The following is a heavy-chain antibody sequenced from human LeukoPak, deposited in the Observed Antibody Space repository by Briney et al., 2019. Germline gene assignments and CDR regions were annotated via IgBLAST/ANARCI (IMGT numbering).Heavy chain of an antibody. CDR2: IIPIFSTA. J-gene: IGHJ4*02. Sequence: GASVKVSCKASGGTFSSYAISWVRQAPGQGLEWMGGIIPIFSTANYAQKFQGRVTITADESTSTAYMELSSLRSEDTAVYYCARVGCSSTSCYSKGSFFDYWGQGTLVTVSS. D-gene: IGHD2-2*02. V-gene: IGHV1-69*13. CDR1: GGTFSSYA. CDR3: ARVGCSSTSCYSKGSFFDY.